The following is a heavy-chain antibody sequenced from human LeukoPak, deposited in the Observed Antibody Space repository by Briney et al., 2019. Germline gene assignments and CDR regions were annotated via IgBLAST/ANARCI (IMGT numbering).Heavy chain of an antibody. CDR3: AKSRAAAGTLHY. J-gene: IGHJ4*02. CDR2: ISGSGGST. CDR1: GFTFSSYA. V-gene: IGHV3-23*01. D-gene: IGHD6-13*01. Sequence: GGSLRLSCAASGFTFSSYAMSWVRQAPGKGLEWVSAISGSGGSTYYADSVRGRFIISRDNSKNTLYLQMNSLRAEDTAVYYCAKSRAAAGTLHYWGQGALVTVSS.